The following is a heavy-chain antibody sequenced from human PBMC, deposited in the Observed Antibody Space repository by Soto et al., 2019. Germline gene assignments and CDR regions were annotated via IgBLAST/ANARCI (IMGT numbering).Heavy chain of an antibody. D-gene: IGHD3-10*01. CDR2: IYYSGST. J-gene: IGHJ4*02. CDR3: ARDRPHYGSGSFLFGY. V-gene: IGHV4-59*06. Sequence: SETLSLTCTVSGGSISSYYWSWIRQPPGKGLEWIGYIYYSGSTYYNPSLKSRVTISVDTSKNQFSLKLSSVTAADTAAYYCARDRPHYGSGSFLFGYWGQGTLVTVSS. CDR1: GGSISSYY.